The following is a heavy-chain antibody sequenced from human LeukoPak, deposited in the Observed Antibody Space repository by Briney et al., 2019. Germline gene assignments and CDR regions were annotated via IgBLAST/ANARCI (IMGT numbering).Heavy chain of an antibody. CDR2: INHSGST. J-gene: IGHJ4*02. D-gene: IGHD2-15*01. V-gene: IGHV4-34*01. CDR1: GGSFSGYY. CDR3: ARDGWFDY. Sequence: PSETLSLTCAAYGGSFSGYYWSWIRQPPGKGLEWIGEINHSGSTNYNPSLKSRVTISVDTSKNQFSLKLSSVTAADTAVYYCARDGWFDYWGQGTLVTVSS.